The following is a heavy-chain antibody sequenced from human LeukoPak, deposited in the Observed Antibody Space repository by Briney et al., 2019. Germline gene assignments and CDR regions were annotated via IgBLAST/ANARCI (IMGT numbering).Heavy chain of an antibody. V-gene: IGHV4-59*01. CDR3: ARENTMVRGAFDAFDI. CDR2: IYYSGST. J-gene: IGHJ3*02. D-gene: IGHD3-10*01. Sequence: SETLSLTCTVSGSSISGSYWSWIRQPPGKGLERIGYIYYSGSTNYNPSLKSRVTILVDTSNNQFSLRLNSVTAADTAVYYCARENTMVRGAFDAFDIWGQGTMVTVSS. CDR1: GSSISGSY.